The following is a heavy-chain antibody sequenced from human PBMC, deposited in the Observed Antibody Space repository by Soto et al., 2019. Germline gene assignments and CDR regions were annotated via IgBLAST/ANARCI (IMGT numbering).Heavy chain of an antibody. CDR2: ITSGSTST. J-gene: IGHJ6*02. CDR1: GFTFSTYY. Sequence: QVQLVESGGGLVKPGGSLSLSCEASGFTFSTYYMSWIRQAPGKGLEWVSTITSGSTSTAYADSVKGRFTISRDDAKISLYLQMNSLRAEDTALYYCAREYYYTMDVWGQGTTVTVSS. CDR3: AREYYYTMDV. V-gene: IGHV3-11*05.